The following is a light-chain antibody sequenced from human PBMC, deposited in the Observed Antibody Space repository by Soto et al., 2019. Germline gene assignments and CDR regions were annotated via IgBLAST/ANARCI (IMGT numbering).Light chain of an antibody. J-gene: IGKJ5*01. CDR2: DTS. CDR1: QSVSSN. CDR3: QQYGSSPIT. Sequence: EIVMTQSPATLSVSPGERATLSCRASQSVSSNLAWYQQKPGQAPRLLIYDTSNRATGIPDRFSGSGSGTDFTLTISRLEPEDFAVYYCQQYGSSPITFGQGTRLEI. V-gene: IGKV3-20*01.